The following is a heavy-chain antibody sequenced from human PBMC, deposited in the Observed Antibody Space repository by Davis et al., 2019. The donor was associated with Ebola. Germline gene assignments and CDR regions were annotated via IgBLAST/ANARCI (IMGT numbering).Heavy chain of an antibody. J-gene: IGHJ4*02. V-gene: IGHV3-33*01. CDR3: ARAGGYSSGWVDY. CDR1: GFTFSSYG. CDR2: IWYDGSNK. D-gene: IGHD6-19*01. Sequence: AGSLSLSCAASGFTFSSYGMHWVRQAPGKGLEWVAVIWYDGSNKYYADSVKGRFTISRDNSKNTLYLQMNSLRAEDTAVYYCARAGGYSSGWVDYWGQGTLVTVSS.